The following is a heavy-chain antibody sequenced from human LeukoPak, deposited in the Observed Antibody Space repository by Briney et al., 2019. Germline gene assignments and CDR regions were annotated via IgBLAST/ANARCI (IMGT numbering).Heavy chain of an antibody. J-gene: IGHJ3*02. CDR1: GFTFSSYG. CDR2: IRYDGGHK. D-gene: IGHD6-13*01. Sequence: GGSLRLSCAPSGFTFSSYGMHWVRQAPGKGLEWVASIRYDGGHKNNADSVKGRFTISRDNSRNTLYLQMNSLRAEDTAVYYCAKGGSSSWTDAFDIWGQGTMVTVSS. CDR3: AKGGSSSWTDAFDI. V-gene: IGHV3-30*02.